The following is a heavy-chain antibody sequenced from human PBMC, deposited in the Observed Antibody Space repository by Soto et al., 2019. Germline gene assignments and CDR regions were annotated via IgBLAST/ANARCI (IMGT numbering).Heavy chain of an antibody. CDR2: IKQDGSEK. D-gene: IGHD2-21*02. CDR3: ARSAYCGGDCYTAYFDF. Sequence: QPGGSLGLSCAASGFTFSSYWMSWVRQAPGKGLEWVANIKQDGSEKYYVDSVKGRFTISRDNAKNSLYLQMNSLRAEDTAVYYCARSAYCGGDCYTAYFDFWGQGTLVTVSS. CDR1: GFTFSSYW. V-gene: IGHV3-7*01. J-gene: IGHJ4*02.